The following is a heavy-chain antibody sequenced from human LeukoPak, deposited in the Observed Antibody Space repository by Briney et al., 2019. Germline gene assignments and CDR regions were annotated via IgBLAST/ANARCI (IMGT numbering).Heavy chain of an antibody. CDR3: ARRTVYCSSASCYTGGAIDY. V-gene: IGHV4-38-2*02. J-gene: IGHJ4*02. CDR1: GYSISSGYY. CDR2: IYHRGNT. D-gene: IGHD2-2*02. Sequence: PSETLSLTCTVSGYSISSGYYWGWIRQPPGKGLEWIGAIYHRGNTYYNPSLKSRVTISVDTSKNQFSLKLSSVTAADTAVYYCARRTVYCSSASCYTGGAIDYWGQGTLVTVSS.